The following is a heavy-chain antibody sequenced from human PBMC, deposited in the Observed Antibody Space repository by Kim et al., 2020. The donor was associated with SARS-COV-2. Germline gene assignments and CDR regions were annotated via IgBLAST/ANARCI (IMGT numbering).Heavy chain of an antibody. J-gene: IGHJ4*02. Sequence: GGSLRLSCAASGFTFSSYAMSWVRQAPGKGLECVSGISTSGGNIYYADSVKGRFTISRDNSKNTLYLQMNSLRAEDTAVYYCAKDPSPYDYWGQGTLVTVSS. CDR1: GFTFSSYA. V-gene: IGHV3-23*01. CDR2: ISTSGGNI. CDR3: AKDPSPYDY.